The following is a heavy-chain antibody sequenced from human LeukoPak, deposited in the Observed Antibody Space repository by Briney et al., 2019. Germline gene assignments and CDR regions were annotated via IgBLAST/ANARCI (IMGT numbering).Heavy chain of an antibody. CDR3: ARSYSSGWHDAFDI. J-gene: IGHJ3*02. Sequence: ASVKVSCKASGGTFSSYAISWVRQAPGQGLEWMGGIIPIFGTANYAQKFQGRVTITADKSTSTAYMELSSLRSEDTAVYYCARSYSSGWHDAFDIWGQGTMVTVSS. V-gene: IGHV1-69*06. CDR2: IIPIFGTA. D-gene: IGHD6-19*01. CDR1: GGTFSSYA.